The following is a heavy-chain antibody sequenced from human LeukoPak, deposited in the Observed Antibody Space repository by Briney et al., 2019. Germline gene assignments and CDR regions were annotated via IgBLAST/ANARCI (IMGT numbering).Heavy chain of an antibody. CDR3: AKDLSVVVPAAIGMDV. CDR1: GFTFSSYG. J-gene: IGHJ6*02. D-gene: IGHD2-2*01. Sequence: PGRSLRLSCAVSGFTFSSYGMHWVRQAPGKGLGWVAVISYDGSNKYYADSVKGRFTISRDNSKNTLNLQMNRLRTEDTAVYYCAKDLSVVVPAAIGMDVWCQGATVTVSS. V-gene: IGHV3-30*18. CDR2: ISYDGSNK.